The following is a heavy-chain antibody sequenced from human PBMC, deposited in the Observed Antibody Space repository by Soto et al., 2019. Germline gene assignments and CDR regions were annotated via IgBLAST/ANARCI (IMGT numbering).Heavy chain of an antibody. D-gene: IGHD1-7*01. Sequence: SETLSLTCGVSGDTISTGGYSWAWIRQPPGKALEWIGHTYHSGNPYYNPSLKSRVTISVDRSKNQFSLKVSSVTAADTAVYYCARGYNWNYEGALGNWIDPWGQGTPVTVSS. CDR3: ARGYNWNYEGALGNWIDP. J-gene: IGHJ5*02. CDR2: TYHSGNP. CDR1: GDTISTGGYS. V-gene: IGHV4-30-2*01.